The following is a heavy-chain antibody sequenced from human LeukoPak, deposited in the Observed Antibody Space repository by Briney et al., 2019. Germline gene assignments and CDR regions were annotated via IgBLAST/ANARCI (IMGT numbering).Heavy chain of an antibody. D-gene: IGHD1-1*01. CDR2: ISGSGGRI. CDR3: AKNPRLEGWIYFDS. V-gene: IGHV3-23*01. J-gene: IGHJ4*02. Sequence: GGSLRLSCAASGFTFSSYSMSWVRQAPGKGLEWVSSISGSGGRIDYSDSVKGRFTISRDNSKNTLSLQMNSLTAEDTAVYYCAKNPRLEGWIYFDSWGQGILVTVSS. CDR1: GFTFSSYS.